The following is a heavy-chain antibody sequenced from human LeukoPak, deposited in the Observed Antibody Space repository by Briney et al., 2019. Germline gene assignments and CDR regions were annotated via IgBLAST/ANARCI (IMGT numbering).Heavy chain of an antibody. CDR1: GFAFSSYA. CDR2: ISGTGGST. V-gene: IGHV3-23*01. J-gene: IGHJ4*02. D-gene: IGHD4-17*01. Sequence: GGSPRLSCAASGFAFSSYAMSWVRQAPGKGLEWVSAISGTGGSTYYADSVKGRFTISRDNSKNTLYLQMNSLRAEDTAVYYCAKDYYGDYTQPGDSWGQGTLVTVSS. CDR3: AKDYYGDYTQPGDS.